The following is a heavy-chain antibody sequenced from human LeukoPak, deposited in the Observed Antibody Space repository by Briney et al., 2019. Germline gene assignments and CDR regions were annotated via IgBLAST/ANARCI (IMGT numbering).Heavy chain of an antibody. V-gene: IGHV4-39*01. CDR3: ARIYSSSWYDFDY. J-gene: IGHJ4*02. D-gene: IGHD6-13*01. CDR2: IYYSGST. CDR1: GGSISNSNYY. Sequence: SETLSLTCTVSGGSISNSNYYWGWIRQPPGKGLEWIGNIYYSGSTYYNPSLRSRVTISVDTSKNQFSLKLSSVTAADTAVYYCARIYSSSWYDFDYWGQGTLVTVSS.